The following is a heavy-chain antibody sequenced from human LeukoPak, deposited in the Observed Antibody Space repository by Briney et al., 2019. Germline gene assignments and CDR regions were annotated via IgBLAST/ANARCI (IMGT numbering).Heavy chain of an antibody. CDR1: GGSFSGYY. J-gene: IGHJ4*02. V-gene: IGHV4-34*01. Sequence: SETLSLTCAVYGGSFSGYYWSWIRQPPGKGLEWIWEINHSGSTNYNPSLKSRVTISVDTSKNQFSLKLSSVTAADTAVYYCARTSTVMGSSWRRMTGFDYWGQGTLVTVSS. CDR2: INHSGST. D-gene: IGHD6-13*01. CDR3: ARTSTVMGSSWRRMTGFDY.